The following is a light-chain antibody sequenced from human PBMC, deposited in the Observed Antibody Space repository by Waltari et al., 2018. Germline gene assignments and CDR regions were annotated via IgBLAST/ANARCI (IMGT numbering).Light chain of an antibody. CDR2: LGS. V-gene: IGKV2-28*01. J-gene: IGKJ4*01. CDR3: MQALQTPS. CDR1: QSLLHSNGYNY. Sequence: DIVLTQSPLSLPVTPGYPASIPFSASQSLLHSNGYNYLDWYLQKPGQSPQLLIYLGSNRASGVPDRFSGSGSGTDFTLKISRVEAEDVGVYYCMQALQTPSFGGGTKVEIK.